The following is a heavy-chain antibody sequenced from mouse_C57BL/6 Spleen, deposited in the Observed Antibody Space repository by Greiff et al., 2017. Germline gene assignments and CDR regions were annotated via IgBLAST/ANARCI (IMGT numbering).Heavy chain of an antibody. D-gene: IGHD2-13*01. J-gene: IGHJ3*01. Sequence: QVQLKQPGAELVKPGASVKLSCKASGYTFTSYWMHWVKQRPGRGLEWIGRIDPNSGGTKYNEKFKSKATLTVDKPSSTAYMQLSSLTSEDSAVYYCARFGDYGRSLAYWGQGTLVTVSA. V-gene: IGHV1-72*01. CDR1: GYTFTSYW. CDR2: IDPNSGGT. CDR3: ARFGDYGRSLAY.